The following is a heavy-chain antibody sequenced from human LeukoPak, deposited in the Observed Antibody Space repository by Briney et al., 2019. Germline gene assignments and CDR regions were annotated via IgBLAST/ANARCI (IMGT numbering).Heavy chain of an antibody. CDR3: ARDRAFRSSSSVAGYYFDY. CDR2: IWYDGSNK. Sequence: GRSPRLSCAASGFTFSSYGMHWVRQAPGKGLEWVAVIWYDGSNKYYADSVKGRFTISRDNSKNTLYLQMNSLRAEDTAVYYCARDRAFRSSSSVAGYYFDYWGQGTLVTVSS. CDR1: GFTFSSYG. V-gene: IGHV3-33*01. D-gene: IGHD6-6*01. J-gene: IGHJ4*02.